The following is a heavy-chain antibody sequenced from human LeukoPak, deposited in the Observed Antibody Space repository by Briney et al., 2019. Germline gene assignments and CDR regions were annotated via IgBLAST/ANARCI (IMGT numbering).Heavy chain of an antibody. CDR1: GGSISSSSYY. J-gene: IGHJ4*02. V-gene: IGHV4-39*07. D-gene: IGHD1-26*01. CDR3: ARSWGQTFSGSSLGYYFDY. Sequence: SETLSLTCTVSGGSISSSSYYWGWIRQPPGKGLEWIGSIYYSGSTNYNPSLKSRVTISVDTSKNQFSLKLSSVTAADTAVYYCARSWGQTFSGSSLGYYFDYWGQGTLVTVPS. CDR2: IYYSGST.